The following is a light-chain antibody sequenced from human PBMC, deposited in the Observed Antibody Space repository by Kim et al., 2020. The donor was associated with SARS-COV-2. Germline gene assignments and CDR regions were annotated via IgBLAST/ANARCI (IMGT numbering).Light chain of an antibody. Sequence: ASVGDRVTTTTRARQGISNYLVWYQQKPGKVPKLLIYAASTFQSGVPSRFSGSSSGTDFTLTISSLQPEDVATYYFQKYNSAARTFGGGTKVDIK. CDR3: QKYNSAART. J-gene: IGKJ4*02. V-gene: IGKV1-27*01. CDR2: AAS. CDR1: QGISNY.